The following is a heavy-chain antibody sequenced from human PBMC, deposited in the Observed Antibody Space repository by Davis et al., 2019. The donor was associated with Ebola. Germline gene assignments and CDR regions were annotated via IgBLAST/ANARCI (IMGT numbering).Heavy chain of an antibody. CDR2: NSGGTT. D-gene: IGHD3-22*01. CDR3: AREGYSERYGMDV. V-gene: IGHV3-53*01. CDR1: GFNVRPNY. Sequence: GESLKISCAASGFNVRPNYMSWVRQAPGKGLEWVSVNSGGTTYYADSVKGRFTISRDNSKNTLFLQMNSLRAEDTAVYYCAREGYSERYGMDVWGQGATVTVSS. J-gene: IGHJ6*02.